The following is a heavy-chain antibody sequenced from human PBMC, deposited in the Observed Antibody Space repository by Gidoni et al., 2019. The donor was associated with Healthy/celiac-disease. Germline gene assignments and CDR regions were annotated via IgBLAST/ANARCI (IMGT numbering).Heavy chain of an antibody. J-gene: IGHJ4*02. Sequence: EVQLVESGGGLVKPGGSLRLSCAASGFPFSNAWMSWVRQAPGKGLEWVGRIKSKTDGGTTDYAAPVKGRFTISRDDSKNTLYLQMNSLKTEDTAVYYCTTDSGATVVTPGVYFDYWGQGTLVTVSS. CDR3: TTDSGATVVTPGVYFDY. D-gene: IGHD4-17*01. V-gene: IGHV3-15*01. CDR2: IKSKTDGGTT. CDR1: GFPFSNAW.